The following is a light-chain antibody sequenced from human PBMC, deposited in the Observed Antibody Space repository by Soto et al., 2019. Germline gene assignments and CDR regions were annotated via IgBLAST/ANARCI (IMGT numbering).Light chain of an antibody. CDR1: SNDVGGYNF. CDR2: DVS. V-gene: IGLV2-11*01. Sequence: QSALTQPRSVSGSPGQSVTISCTGTSNDVGGYNFVSWYQQHPGKVPKLFIYDVSRRPSGVPDRFSGSKSGNTASLTISVLQAEDGADYYCSSYAGSYTLVFGGGTKLTVL. J-gene: IGLJ2*01. CDR3: SSYAGSYTLV.